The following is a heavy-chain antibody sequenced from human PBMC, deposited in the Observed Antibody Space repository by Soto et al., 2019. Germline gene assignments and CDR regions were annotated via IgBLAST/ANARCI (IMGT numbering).Heavy chain of an antibody. V-gene: IGHV1-69*01. Sequence: QVQLVQSGDEVKKPGSSVQVSCKASGGTFSSYAISWVRQTPAQGLARRGGIIPTFGTANYAQKFQGRVTISADESTSTDYMELSSLGSEDTAVYYCARGQGYCSGCSCRRSWFEPWCQRTLVTVSS. CDR2: IIPTFGTA. CDR3: ARGQGYCSGCSCRRSWFEP. CDR1: GGTFSSYA. J-gene: IGHJ5*02. D-gene: IGHD2-15*01.